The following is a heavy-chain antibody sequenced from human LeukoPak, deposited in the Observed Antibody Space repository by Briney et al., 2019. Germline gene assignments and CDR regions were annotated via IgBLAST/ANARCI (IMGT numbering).Heavy chain of an antibody. CDR1: GGSISSYY. CDR3: ARQGYRDYWFDP. V-gene: IGHV4-4*09. J-gene: IGHJ5*02. D-gene: IGHD4-17*01. Sequence: SETLSLTCTVSGGSISSYYWSWIRQPPGKGREWIGYIYTSGTTNYNPSLRSRVTISVDTSKKLFSLRLSSVTAADTAVYYCARQGYRDYWFDPWGQGTLVIVSS. CDR2: IYTSGTT.